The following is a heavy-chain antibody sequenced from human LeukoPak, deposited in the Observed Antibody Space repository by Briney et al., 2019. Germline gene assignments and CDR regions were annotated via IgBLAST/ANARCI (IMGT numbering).Heavy chain of an antibody. V-gene: IGHV1-18*01. J-gene: IGHJ5*02. D-gene: IGHD2-2*01. Sequence: ASVKVSCKASGCTFTSYGISWVRQAPGQGLEWMGWISAYNGNTNYAQKLQGRVTMTTDTSTSTAYMELRSLRSDDTAVYYCARDSQNGVVVPAAGFNWFDPWGQGTLVTVSS. CDR1: GCTFTSYG. CDR2: ISAYNGNT. CDR3: ARDSQNGVVVPAAGFNWFDP.